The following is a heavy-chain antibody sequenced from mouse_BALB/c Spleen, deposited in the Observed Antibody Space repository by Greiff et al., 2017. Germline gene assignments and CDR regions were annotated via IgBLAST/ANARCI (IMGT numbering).Heavy chain of an antibody. D-gene: IGHD1-1*01. CDR1: GFAFSSYD. CDR2: ISSGGGST. J-gene: IGHJ4*01. V-gene: IGHV5-12-1*01. CDR3: ARLEFITTVVATDAMDY. Sequence: DVKLVESGGGLVKPGGSLKLSCAASGFAFSSYDMSWVRQTPEKRLEWVAYISSGGGSTYYPDTVKGRFTISRDNAKNTLYLQMSSLKSEDTAMYYCARLEFITTVVATDAMDYWGQGTSVTVSS.